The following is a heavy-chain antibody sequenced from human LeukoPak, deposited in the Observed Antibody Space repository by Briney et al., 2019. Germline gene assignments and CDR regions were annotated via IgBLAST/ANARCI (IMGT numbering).Heavy chain of an antibody. CDR3: ARDRVGQQLVGRKNYYYYMDV. CDR1: GFTFDDYA. D-gene: IGHD6-13*01. Sequence: GGSLRLSCAASGFTFDDYAMYWVRQAPGKGLEWVSGISWNSGSIGYADSVKGRFTISRDNAKNSLYLQMNSLRAEDTAVYYCARDRVGQQLVGRKNYYYYMDVWGKGTTVTISS. CDR2: ISWNSGSI. J-gene: IGHJ6*03. V-gene: IGHV3-9*01.